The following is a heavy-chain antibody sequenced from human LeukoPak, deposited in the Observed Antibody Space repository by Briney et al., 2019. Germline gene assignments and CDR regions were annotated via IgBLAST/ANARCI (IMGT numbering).Heavy chain of an antibody. CDR1: GGSISSYY. CDR2: IYTSGST. J-gene: IGHJ3*02. CDR3: ASPTYYYDSSGYGGAFDI. D-gene: IGHD3-22*01. Sequence: PSETLSLTCTVSGGSISSYYWSWIRQPAGKGLEWIGRIYTSGSTNYNPSLKSRVTMSVDTSKNQFSLKLSSVTAADTAVYYCASPTYYYDSSGYGGAFDIWGQGTMVTVSS. V-gene: IGHV4-4*07.